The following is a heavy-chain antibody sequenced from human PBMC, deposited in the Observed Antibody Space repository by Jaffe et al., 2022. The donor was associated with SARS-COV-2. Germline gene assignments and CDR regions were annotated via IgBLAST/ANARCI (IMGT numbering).Heavy chain of an antibody. D-gene: IGHD6-19*01. Sequence: QVQLVESGGGVVQPGRSLRLSCAASGFTFSSYGMHWVRQAPGKGLEWVAVISYDGSNKYYADSVKGRFTISRDNSKNTLYLQMNSLRAEDTAVYYCAKGPLSSGWSHFQHWGQGTLVTVSS. V-gene: IGHV3-30*18. CDR3: AKGPLSSGWSHFQH. J-gene: IGHJ1*01. CDR1: GFTFSSYG. CDR2: ISYDGSNK.